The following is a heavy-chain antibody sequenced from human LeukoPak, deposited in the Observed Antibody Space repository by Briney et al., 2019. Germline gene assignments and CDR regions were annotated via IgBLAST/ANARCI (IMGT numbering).Heavy chain of an antibody. CDR3: GRDSATATGDYYFDY. CDR1: GGSISSYY. Sequence: NPSETLSLTCTVSGGSISSYYWSWIRQPPGKGLEWIGYIYYSGSTNYNPSLKSRVTISVDTSKNQFSLKLSSVTAADTAVYYCGRDSATATGDYYFDYWGQGTLVTVSS. J-gene: IGHJ4*02. D-gene: IGHD5-18*01. V-gene: IGHV4-59*01. CDR2: IYYSGST.